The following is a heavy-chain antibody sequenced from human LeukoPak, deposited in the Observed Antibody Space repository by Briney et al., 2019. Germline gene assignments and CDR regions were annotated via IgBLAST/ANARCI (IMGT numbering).Heavy chain of an antibody. D-gene: IGHD3-10*01. J-gene: IGHJ4*02. Sequence: SETLSLTWGVHSGSFTGYYTRWIRQAPGKGLEGIGEINHSGSTTCNTSLKSRVTISVDTSKNQFSLKLSSVTAADTAVYYCARDVWFGAGRTFDYWGQGTLVTVSS. CDR2: INHSGST. V-gene: IGHV4-34*01. CDR3: ARDVWFGAGRTFDY. CDR1: SGSFTGYY.